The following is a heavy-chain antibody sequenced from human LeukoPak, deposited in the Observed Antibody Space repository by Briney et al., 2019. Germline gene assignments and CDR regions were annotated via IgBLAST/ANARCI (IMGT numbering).Heavy chain of an antibody. CDR1: GFTFDDYA. CDR3: AKTGWDYGDYDY. J-gene: IGHJ4*02. V-gene: IGHV3-23*01. Sequence: PGRSLRLSCAASGFTFDDYAMHWVRQAPGKGLEWVSAISGSGGSTYYADSVKGRFTISRDNSKNTLYLQMNSLGAEDTAVYYCAKTGWDYGDYDYWGQGTLVTVSS. D-gene: IGHD4-17*01. CDR2: ISGSGGST.